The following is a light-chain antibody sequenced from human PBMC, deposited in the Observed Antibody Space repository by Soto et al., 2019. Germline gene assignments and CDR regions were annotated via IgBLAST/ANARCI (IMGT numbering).Light chain of an antibody. Sequence: EIVLTQSPGTLSLSPGERATLSCRASQSVSSYLAWYQQRPGQVPRLLIYGASSRATVVPDRFSGSGSGTDFTLTISRLEPEDFAVYYCQQYGSSLRTFGQGTKVDIK. V-gene: IGKV3-20*01. CDR3: QQYGSSLRT. CDR2: GAS. CDR1: QSVSSY. J-gene: IGKJ1*01.